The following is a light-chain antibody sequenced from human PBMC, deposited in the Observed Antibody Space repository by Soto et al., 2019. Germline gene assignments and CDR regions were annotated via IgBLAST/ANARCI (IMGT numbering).Light chain of an antibody. Sequence: QSALTQPPSASGSPGQSVTISCTGMSSDFGGYNYVSWYQQHPGKAPKLMIYEVSKRPSGVPDRFSGSKSGNTASLTVSGLQAEYEAHYYCSSYAGANSVVFGGGTKLTVL. CDR2: EVS. CDR3: SSYAGANSVV. V-gene: IGLV2-8*01. CDR1: SSDFGGYNY. J-gene: IGLJ2*01.